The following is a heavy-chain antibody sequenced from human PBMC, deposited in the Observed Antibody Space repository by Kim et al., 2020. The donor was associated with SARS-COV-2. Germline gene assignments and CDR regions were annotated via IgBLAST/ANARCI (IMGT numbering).Heavy chain of an antibody. D-gene: IGHD6-13*01. V-gene: IGHV6-1*01. J-gene: IGHJ6*02. CDR1: GDSVSSNSAA. Sequence: SQTLSLTCAISGDSVSSNSAAWNWIRQSPSRGLEWLGRTYYRSKWYNDYAVSVKSRITINPDTSKNQFSLQLNSVTPEDTAVYYCAMGERDDSSSWPHYYYYGMDVWGQGTTVTVSS. CDR2: TYYRSKWYN. CDR3: AMGERDDSSSWPHYYYYGMDV.